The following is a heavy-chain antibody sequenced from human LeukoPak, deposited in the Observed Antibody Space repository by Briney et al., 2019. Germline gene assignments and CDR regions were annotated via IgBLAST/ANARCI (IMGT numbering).Heavy chain of an antibody. Sequence: SETLSLTCTVSGDSISSGGYYWSWIRQPPGKGLEWIGYVHHSGSSFYNPSPKSRVTMSVDTSKNQFSLKLSSVTAADTAVYYCARGRGGMGISNWFDPWGQGTLVTVSS. D-gene: IGHD6-13*01. V-gene: IGHV4-30-2*01. CDR1: GDSISSGGYY. CDR2: VHHSGSS. J-gene: IGHJ5*02. CDR3: ARGRGGMGISNWFDP.